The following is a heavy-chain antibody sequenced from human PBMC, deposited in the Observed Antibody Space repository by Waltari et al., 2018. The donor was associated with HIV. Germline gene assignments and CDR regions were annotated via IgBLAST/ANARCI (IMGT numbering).Heavy chain of an antibody. CDR1: GFTFRSFG. CDR3: ARDSITVSGTFDY. J-gene: IGHJ4*02. Sequence: VQLVESGGGVVQYGRSLRVSCVASGFTFRSFGIHWVRQAPGKGLEWVAVIWYDGSNKYYADSVKGRFSISRDNSKNTVYLQMNSLRAEDTAEYYCARDSITVSGTFDYWGQGTLVTVSS. CDR2: IWYDGSNK. D-gene: IGHD6-19*01. V-gene: IGHV3-33*01.